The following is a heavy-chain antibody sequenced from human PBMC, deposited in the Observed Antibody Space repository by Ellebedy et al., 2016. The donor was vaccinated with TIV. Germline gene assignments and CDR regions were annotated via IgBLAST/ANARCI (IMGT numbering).Heavy chain of an antibody. Sequence: KVSCKGSGYSFTSYWISWVRQMPGKGLEWMGRIDPSDSYTNYIPSFQGHVTISADKAISTAYLQWSSLKASDTAMYYCARLTDCTNGVCYTYLDYWGQGTLVTVAS. D-gene: IGHD2-8*01. J-gene: IGHJ4*02. CDR1: GYSFTSYW. V-gene: IGHV5-10-1*01. CDR3: ARLTDCTNGVCYTYLDY. CDR2: IDPSDSYT.